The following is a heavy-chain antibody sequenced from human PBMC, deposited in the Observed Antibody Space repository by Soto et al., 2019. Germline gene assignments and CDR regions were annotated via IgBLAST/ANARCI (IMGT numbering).Heavy chain of an antibody. J-gene: IGHJ4*02. D-gene: IGHD3-16*02. V-gene: IGHV3-23*01. CDR3: AKSEYDYVWGSYQRLDFDY. CDR2: ISGSGGST. Sequence: GGSLRLSCAASGFTFSDYALNWVRQAPGEGQGLRRWKGLEWVSAISGSGGSTYYADSVKGRFTISRDNSKNTLYLQMNSLRAEDTAVYYCAKSEYDYVWGSYQRLDFDYWGQGTLVTVSS. CDR1: GFTFSDYA.